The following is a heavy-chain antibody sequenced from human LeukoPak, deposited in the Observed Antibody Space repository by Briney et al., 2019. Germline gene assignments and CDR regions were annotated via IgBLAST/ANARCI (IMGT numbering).Heavy chain of an antibody. J-gene: IGHJ6*02. CDR3: AKEGAADRGGYYGMDV. D-gene: IGHD6-13*01. V-gene: IGHV3-21*01. CDR1: GFTFSSYS. CDR2: ISSSSSYI. Sequence: GGSLRLSCAASGFTFSSYSMNWVRQAPGKGLEWVSSISSSSSYIYYADSVKGRFTISRDNAKNSLYLQMNSLRAEDTAVYYCAKEGAADRGGYYGMDVWGQGTTVTVSS.